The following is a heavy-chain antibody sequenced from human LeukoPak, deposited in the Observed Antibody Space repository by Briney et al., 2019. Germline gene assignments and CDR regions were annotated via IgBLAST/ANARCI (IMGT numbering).Heavy chain of an antibody. CDR3: ARGGLTGASRLSVVN. CDR2: MSSGGTYI. D-gene: IGHD2-15*01. Sequence: PGGSLRLSCAAAGFTFGSYSMTWDRQAPGKGLEWVSSMSSGGTYIYYADSVRGRFTISRDNAKSSLYLLMNSLRVDDTAVYYCARGGLTGASRLSVVNWGQGTQVTVSS. CDR1: GFTFGSYS. J-gene: IGHJ4*02. V-gene: IGHV3-21*06.